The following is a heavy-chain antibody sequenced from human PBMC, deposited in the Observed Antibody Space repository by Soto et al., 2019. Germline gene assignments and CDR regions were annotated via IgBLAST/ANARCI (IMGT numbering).Heavy chain of an antibody. J-gene: IGHJ6*02. D-gene: IGHD3-22*01. CDR1: GFTFSSYA. CDR2: ISGSGGST. Sequence: GGSLRLSCAASGFTFSSYAMSWVRQAPGKGLEWVSAISGSGGSTYYADSVKGRFTISRDNSKNTLYLQMNSLRAEDTAVYYCAGSGYYYYYYGMDVWGQGTTVTV. V-gene: IGHV3-23*01. CDR3: AGSGYYYYYYGMDV.